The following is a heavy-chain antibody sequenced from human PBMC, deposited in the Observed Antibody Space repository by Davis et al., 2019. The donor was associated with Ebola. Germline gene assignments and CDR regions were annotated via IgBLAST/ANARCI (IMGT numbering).Heavy chain of an antibody. D-gene: IGHD3-22*01. CDR3: ARDSYYYDSSGYSYYFDY. Sequence: GESLKISCAASGFTFSSYWMSWVRQAPGKGLEWVANIKQDGSEKYYVDSVKGRFTISRDNAKNSLYLQMNSLRAEDTAVYYCARDSYYYDSSGYSYYFDYWGQGTLVTVSS. CDR2: IKQDGSEK. V-gene: IGHV3-7*01. J-gene: IGHJ4*02. CDR1: GFTFSSYW.